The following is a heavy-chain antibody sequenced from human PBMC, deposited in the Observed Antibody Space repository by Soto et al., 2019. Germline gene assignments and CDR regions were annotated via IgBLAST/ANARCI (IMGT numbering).Heavy chain of an antibody. J-gene: IGHJ3*01. Sequence: SETLSLTCTVSGGSISGYYWSWIRQPPGKGLEWIGYIYYSGSTNYNPSLKSRVTISVDTSKNQFSLKLSSVTAADTAVYYCARVWGGAFDFWGQGTLVTVSS. D-gene: IGHD3-10*01. V-gene: IGHV4-59*01. CDR2: IYYSGST. CDR3: ARVWGGAFDF. CDR1: GGSISGYY.